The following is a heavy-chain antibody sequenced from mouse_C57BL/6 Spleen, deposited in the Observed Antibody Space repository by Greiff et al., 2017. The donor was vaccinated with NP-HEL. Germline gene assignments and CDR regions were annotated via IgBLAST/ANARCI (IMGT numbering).Heavy chain of an antibody. CDR2: IYWDDDK. V-gene: IGHV8-12*01. J-gene: IGHJ2*01. Sequence: QVTLKVCGPGILQSSQTLSLTCSFSGFSLSTSGMGVSWIRQPSGKGLEWLAHIYWDDDKRYNPSLKSRLTISKDTSRNQVFLKITSVDTADTATYYCARSTGPYYFDYWGQGTTLTVSS. CDR3: ARSTGPYYFDY. D-gene: IGHD4-1*02. CDR1: GFSLSTSGMG.